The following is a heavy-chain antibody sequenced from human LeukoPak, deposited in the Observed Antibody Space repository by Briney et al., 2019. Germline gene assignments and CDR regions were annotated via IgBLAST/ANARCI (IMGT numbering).Heavy chain of an antibody. CDR3: AKDQPGIGVDY. J-gene: IGHJ4*02. CDR1: GFTFSSYT. CDR2: INSDGSST. Sequence: GGSLRLSCAASGFTFSSYTMNWVRQAPGKGLVWVSHINSDGSSTSYADSVKGRFTISRDNAKNTLYLQMNSLRAEDTAVYYCAKDQPGIGVDYWGQGTLVTVSS. D-gene: IGHD2-15*01. V-gene: IGHV3-74*01.